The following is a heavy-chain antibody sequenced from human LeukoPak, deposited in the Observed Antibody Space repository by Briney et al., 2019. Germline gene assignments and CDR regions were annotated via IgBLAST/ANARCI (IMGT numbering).Heavy chain of an antibody. D-gene: IGHD3-16*01. CDR2: INPKTGGT. V-gene: IGHV1-2*04. CDR3: ARGEAWGDREMNC. Sequence: ASVKLSCKASAYTFIAYYIHWVRQAPGQGLEWMGWINPKTGGTNYAEKFQDWVTMTRDTAISTAYMDLRRLTSDDTAVYSCARGEAWGDREMNCWGQGTLVTVSS. J-gene: IGHJ4*02. CDR1: AYTFIAYY.